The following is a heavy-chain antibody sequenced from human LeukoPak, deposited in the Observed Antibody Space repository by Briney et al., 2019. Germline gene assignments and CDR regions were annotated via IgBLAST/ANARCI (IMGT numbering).Heavy chain of an antibody. CDR1: GFTFSIYS. Sequence: GGSLRLSCAASGFTFSIYSMNWVRQAPGKGLEWVSYISSSSSTIYYADSVKGRFTISRDNAKNSLYLQMNSLRAEDTAVYYCARVPGGNSGYWGQGTLVTVSS. CDR3: ARVPGGNSGY. CDR2: ISSSSSTI. J-gene: IGHJ4*02. V-gene: IGHV3-48*04. D-gene: IGHD4-23*01.